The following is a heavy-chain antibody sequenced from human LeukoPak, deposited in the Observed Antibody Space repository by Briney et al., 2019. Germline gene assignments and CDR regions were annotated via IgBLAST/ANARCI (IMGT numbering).Heavy chain of an antibody. CDR3: ARTPRYSSSWPIYYYYGMDV. CDR2: IKQDGSEK. J-gene: IGHJ6*02. Sequence: PGGSLRLSCAASGFTFSSYWMSWVRQAPGKGLEWVANIKQDGSEKYYVDSVKGRFTISRDNAKNSLYLQMNSLRAEDTAVYYCARTPRYSSSWPIYYYYGMDVWGQGTTVTVSS. V-gene: IGHV3-7*01. CDR1: GFTFSSYW. D-gene: IGHD6-13*01.